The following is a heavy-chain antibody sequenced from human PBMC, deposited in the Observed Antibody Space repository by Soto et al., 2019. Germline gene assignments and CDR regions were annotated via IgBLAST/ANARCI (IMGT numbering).Heavy chain of an antibody. CDR2: INPSGGST. CDR3: AREMYDFWSGYYYYYGMDV. D-gene: IGHD3-3*01. J-gene: IGHJ6*02. V-gene: IGHV1-46*01. CDR1: GYTFTSYY. Sequence: GASVKVSCKASGYTFTSYYMHWVRQAPGQGLEWMGIINPSGGSTSYAQKFQGRVTMTRDTSTSTVYMELSSLRSEDTAVYYCAREMYDFWSGYYYYYGMDVWGQGTTVTVSS.